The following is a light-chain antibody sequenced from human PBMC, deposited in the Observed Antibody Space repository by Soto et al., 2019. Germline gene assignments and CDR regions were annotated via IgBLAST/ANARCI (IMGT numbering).Light chain of an antibody. CDR3: QQSYISPVT. Sequence: IQMTQSPSSLSAFVGARLTITYRASQSIGKHLNWYQQKPGKAPKFLIYAASSLQGGVPSRFSGSGSGTDFTLTVDSLQPEDFATYYCQQSYISPVTFGQGTRLEIK. CDR1: QSIGKH. CDR2: AAS. V-gene: IGKV1-39*01. J-gene: IGKJ5*01.